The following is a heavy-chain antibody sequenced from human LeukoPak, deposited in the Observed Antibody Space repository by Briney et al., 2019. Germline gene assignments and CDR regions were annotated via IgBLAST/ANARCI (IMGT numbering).Heavy chain of an antibody. CDR1: GFILSNCA. D-gene: IGHD2-15*01. CDR2: ISGSGGST. V-gene: IGHV3-23*01. CDR3: AKAGDVVAATGAFDY. Sequence: GGSLRLSCAASGFILSNCAMTWVRQAPGKGLEWVSGISGSGGSTYYADSVKGRFTISRDNSKNTLYLQMNSLRAEDTAVYYCAKAGDVVAATGAFDYWGQGTLVTVSS. J-gene: IGHJ4*02.